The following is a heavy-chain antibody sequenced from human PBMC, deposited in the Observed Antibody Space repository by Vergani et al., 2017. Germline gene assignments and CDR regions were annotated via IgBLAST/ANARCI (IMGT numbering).Heavy chain of an antibody. V-gene: IGHV3-33*01. J-gene: IGHJ4*02. Sequence: QVQLVESGGGVVQPGRSLRLSCAASGFTFSSYGMHWVRQAPGKGLEWVAVIWYDGSNKYYADSVKGRFTISRDNSKNTLYLQMNSLRAEDTAVYYCARGSRFRPFDYWGREPWSPSPQ. CDR2: IWYDGSNK. D-gene: IGHD3-3*01. CDR3: ARGSRFRPFDY. CDR1: GFTFSSYG.